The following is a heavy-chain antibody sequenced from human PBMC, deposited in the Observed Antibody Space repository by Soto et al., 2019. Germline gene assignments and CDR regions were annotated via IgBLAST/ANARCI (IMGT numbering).Heavy chain of an antibody. D-gene: IGHD6-19*01. Sequence: GGSLRLSCAASGFTFGTYAMNWVRQAPGKGLEWVSSTPGSGGSAYYADSVRGRFTISRDNSKNTVYLQLDSLRPEDSAIYYCAKGGSSGWFYFDFWGQGTLVTVSS. CDR2: TPGSGGSA. CDR3: AKGGSSGWFYFDF. V-gene: IGHV3-23*01. J-gene: IGHJ4*02. CDR1: GFTFGTYA.